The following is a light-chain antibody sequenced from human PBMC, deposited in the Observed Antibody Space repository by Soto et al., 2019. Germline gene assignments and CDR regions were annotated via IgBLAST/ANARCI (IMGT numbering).Light chain of an antibody. CDR1: KSVSSSY. CDR2: GAS. V-gene: IGKV3-20*01. J-gene: IGKJ1*01. CDR3: QQYGSSPRT. Sequence: EIVLTQSPGTLSLSPGERATLSCRASKSVSSSYLAWYQQKPGQAPRLLIYGASSRATGIPDRFSGSGSGTDFTLIISRLEPEEFAGYYCQQYGSSPRTFGQGTKVEIK.